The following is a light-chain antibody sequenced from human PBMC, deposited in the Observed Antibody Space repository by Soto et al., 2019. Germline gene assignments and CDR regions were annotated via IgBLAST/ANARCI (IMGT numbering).Light chain of an antibody. CDR1: SSDVGGYNF. CDR2: EVN. Sequence: QSALTQPPCASGSPGQSVTISCTGTSSDVGGYNFVSWYQQHPGKAPKLMIYEVNKRPSGVPNRFSGSKTGNTASLTVSGLQAEDEADYYCSSYAGTNNRYVFGTGTKVTVL. CDR3: SSYAGTNNRYV. J-gene: IGLJ1*01. V-gene: IGLV2-8*01.